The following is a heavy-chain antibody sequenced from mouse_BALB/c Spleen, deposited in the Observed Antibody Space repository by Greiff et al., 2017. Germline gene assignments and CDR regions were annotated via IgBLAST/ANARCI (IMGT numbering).Heavy chain of an antibody. Sequence: EVQLQESGGGLVQPGGSRKLSCAASGFTFSSFGMHWVRQAPEKGLEWVAYISSGSSTIYYADTVKGRFTISRDNPKNTLFLQMTSLRSEDTAMYYCARTPSMITTKGYAMDYWGQGTSVTVSS. V-gene: IGHV5-17*02. CDR1: GFTFSSFG. CDR3: ARTPSMITTKGYAMDY. J-gene: IGHJ4*01. D-gene: IGHD2-4*01. CDR2: ISSGSSTI.